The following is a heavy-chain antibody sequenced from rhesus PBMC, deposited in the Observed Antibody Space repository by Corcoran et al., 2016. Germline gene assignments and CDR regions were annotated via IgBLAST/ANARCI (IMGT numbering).Heavy chain of an antibody. CDR3: ARSLRTSVYSGSWNDRWVDY. D-gene: IGHD6-25*01. CDR1: GGSFSSYW. J-gene: IGHJ4*01. V-gene: IGHV4-80*01. Sequence: QVQLQESGPGLVKPSETLSLTCAVSGGSFSSYWWSWIRQPPGKGLEWIGEIKGNSGSTNYNPSLKSRVTISKDACKNQFSLKLSSVTAADTAVYYCARSLRTSVYSGSWNDRWVDYWGQGVLGTVSS. CDR2: IKGNSGST.